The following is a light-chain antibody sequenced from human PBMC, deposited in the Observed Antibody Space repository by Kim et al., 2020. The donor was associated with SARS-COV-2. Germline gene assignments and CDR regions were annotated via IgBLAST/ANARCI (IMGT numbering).Light chain of an antibody. CDR2: EDN. Sequence: TGIISCTTGSGSIASTYVQGYQQRPGRAPSTVMYEDNQRPSGVPVRFSGSIDSSSNSASLIISGLKTEDEADYYCQSYDSSIPYVFVTGTKVTVL. J-gene: IGLJ1*01. V-gene: IGLV6-57*02. CDR3: QSYDSSIPYV. CDR1: SGSIASTY.